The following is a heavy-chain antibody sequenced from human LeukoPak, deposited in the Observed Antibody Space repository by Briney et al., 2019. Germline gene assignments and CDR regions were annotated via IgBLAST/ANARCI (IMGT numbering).Heavy chain of an antibody. Sequence: GGSLRLSCAASGFTFSSYAMSWVRQAPGKGLEWVAAISGSGGSTYYADSVKGRFTISRDNSKNTLYLQMNSLRAEDTAVYYCAKDLIEAPGEYSGYDFDYWGQGTLVTVSS. CDR3: AKDLIEAPGEYSGYDFDY. CDR1: GFTFSSYA. V-gene: IGHV3-23*01. D-gene: IGHD5-12*01. J-gene: IGHJ4*02. CDR2: ISGSGGST.